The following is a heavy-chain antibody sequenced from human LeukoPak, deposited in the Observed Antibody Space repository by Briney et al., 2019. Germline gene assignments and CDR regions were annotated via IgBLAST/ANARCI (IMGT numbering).Heavy chain of an antibody. CDR1: GFTFSSYS. CDR2: ISSSSSYI. J-gene: IGHJ3*02. V-gene: IGHV3-21*01. D-gene: IGHD1-26*01. CDR3: AVSRIVGAVDVFDM. Sequence: GGSLRLSCAASGFTFSSYSMNWVRQAPGKGLEWVSSISSSSSYIYYADSVKGRFTISRDNSKNTVSLQMNSLRDEDTAVYFCAVSRIVGAVDVFDMWGQGTMVTVSS.